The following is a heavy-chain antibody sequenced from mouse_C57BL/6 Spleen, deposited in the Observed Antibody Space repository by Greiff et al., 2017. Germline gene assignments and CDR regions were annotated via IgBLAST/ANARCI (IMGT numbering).Heavy chain of an antibody. V-gene: IGHV1-15*01. Sequence: QVQLKQSGAELVRPGASVTLSCKASGYTFTDYEMHWVKQTPVHGLEWIGAIDPETGGTAYNQKFKGKAILTADKSSSTAYMELRSLTSEDSAVYYCTRSYDYDGYCDVWGTGTTVTVSS. CDR3: TRSYDYDGYCDV. J-gene: IGHJ1*03. D-gene: IGHD2-4*01. CDR1: GYTFTDYE. CDR2: IDPETGGT.